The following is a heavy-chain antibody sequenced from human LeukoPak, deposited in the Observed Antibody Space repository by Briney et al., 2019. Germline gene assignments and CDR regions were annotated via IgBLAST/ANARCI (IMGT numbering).Heavy chain of an antibody. D-gene: IGHD3-22*01. CDR2: ISSSSSTI. J-gene: IGHJ4*02. V-gene: IGHV3-48*04. Sequence: GGSLRLSCAASGFTFSSYSMNWVRQAPGKGLEWVSYISSSSSTIYYADSVKGRFTISRDNAKNSLYLQMNSLRAEDTAVYYCARFYDSSGYYPYYFGYWGQGTLVTVSS. CDR3: ARFYDSSGYYPYYFGY. CDR1: GFTFSSYS.